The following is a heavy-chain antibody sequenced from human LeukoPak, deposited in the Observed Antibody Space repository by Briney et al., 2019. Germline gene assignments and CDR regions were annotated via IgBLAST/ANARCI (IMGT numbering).Heavy chain of an antibody. CDR1: GFIFSSHG. CDR3: ARARATEGYSSGWYADY. J-gene: IGHJ4*02. CDR2: VSPSGDIT. Sequence: GGSLRLSCAASGFIFSSHGMNWVRQAPGKGLEWVSGVSPSGDITYYADSVKGRFTISGDNSKNTLYLQMNSLRAEDTAVYYRARARATEGYSSGWYADYWGQGTLVTVSS. V-gene: IGHV3-23*01. D-gene: IGHD6-19*01.